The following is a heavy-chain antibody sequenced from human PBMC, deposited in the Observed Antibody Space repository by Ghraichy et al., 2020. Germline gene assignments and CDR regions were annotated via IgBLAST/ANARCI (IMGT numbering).Heavy chain of an antibody. CDR2: IRYDGSNK. CDR3: AKDRAEVGELPAQDY. V-gene: IGHV3-30*02. D-gene: IGHD1-26*01. J-gene: IGHJ4*02. CDR1: GFTFSSYG. Sequence: GESLNISCAASGFTFSSYGMHWVRQAPGKGLEWVAFIRYDGSNKYYADSVKGRFTISRDNSKNTLYLQMNSLRAEDTAVYYCAKDRAEVGELPAQDYWGQGTLVTVSS.